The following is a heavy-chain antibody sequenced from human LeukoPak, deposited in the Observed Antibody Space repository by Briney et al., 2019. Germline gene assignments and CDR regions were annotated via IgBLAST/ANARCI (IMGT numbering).Heavy chain of an antibody. CDR2: IIPISGIA. J-gene: IGHJ6*02. D-gene: IGHD2-2*02. CDR1: GCTFSSYA. Sequence: ASVKVSCKASGCTFSSYAISWVRQAPGQGLEWMGRIIPISGIANYAQKFQGRVTITADKSTSTAYMELSSLRSEDTAVYYCASWGYCSSTSCYRGSGYYYYGMDVWGQGTTVTVSS. CDR3: ASWGYCSSTSCYRGSGYYYYGMDV. V-gene: IGHV1-69*04.